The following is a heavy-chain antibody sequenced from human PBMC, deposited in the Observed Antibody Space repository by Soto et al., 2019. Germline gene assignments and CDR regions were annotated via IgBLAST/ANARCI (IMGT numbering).Heavy chain of an antibody. V-gene: IGHV1-69*01. CDR2: IIPIFGTT. CDR1: GGTFSSYA. CDR3: AGSYNYGSGTFDAFDI. J-gene: IGHJ3*02. D-gene: IGHD3-10*01. Sequence: QVQLVQSGTEVKKPGSSVKVSCKASGGTFSSYAISWVRQAPGQGLEWMGGIIPIFGTTNYAQRFQGRVSITADESTSTTYMELSSLRSEDTAVYYCAGSYNYGSGTFDAFDIWGQGTLVTVSS.